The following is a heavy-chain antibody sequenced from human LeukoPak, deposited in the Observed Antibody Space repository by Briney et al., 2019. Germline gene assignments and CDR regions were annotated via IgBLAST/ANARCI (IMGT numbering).Heavy chain of an antibody. Sequence: QPGGSLKLSCAASGFTFSGSAMHWVRQASGKGLEWVGGIRSKANSYATAYAASVKGRFTISRDDSKSTAYLQMNSLKTEDTAVYYCTSGYYYANYYYYGMDVWGQGTTVTVSS. CDR3: TSGYYYANYYYYGMDV. V-gene: IGHV3-73*01. J-gene: IGHJ6*02. CDR1: GFTFSGSA. CDR2: IRSKANSYAT. D-gene: IGHD3-22*01.